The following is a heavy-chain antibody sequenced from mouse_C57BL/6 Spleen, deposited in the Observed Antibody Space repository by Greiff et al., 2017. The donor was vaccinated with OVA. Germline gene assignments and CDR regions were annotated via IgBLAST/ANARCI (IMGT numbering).Heavy chain of an antibody. Sequence: VKLMESGAELVRPGTSVKVSCKASGYAFTNYLIEWVKQRPGQGLEWIGVINPGSGGTNYNEKFKGKATLTADKSSSTAYMQLSSLTSEDSAVYFCARDWDRDYWGQGTTLTVSS. CDR2: INPGSGGT. J-gene: IGHJ2*01. CDR1: GYAFTNYL. CDR3: ARDWDRDY. D-gene: IGHD4-1*01. V-gene: IGHV1-54*01.